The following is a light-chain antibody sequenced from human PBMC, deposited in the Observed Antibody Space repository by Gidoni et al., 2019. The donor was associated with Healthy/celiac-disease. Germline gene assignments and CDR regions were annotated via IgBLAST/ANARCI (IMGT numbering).Light chain of an antibody. J-gene: IGKJ3*01. CDR3: QQSYSTSFT. V-gene: IGKV1-39*01. CDR1: QGISSY. CDR2: SAS. Sequence: DIQMTQSPSSLSASVGDRVTITCRASQGISSYLNWHRQKSGKAPKLLIYSASSLQSGVPSRVSGSGSGTDFTLTIGSLQPEDFATYYCQQSYSTSFTFGPGTKVEIK.